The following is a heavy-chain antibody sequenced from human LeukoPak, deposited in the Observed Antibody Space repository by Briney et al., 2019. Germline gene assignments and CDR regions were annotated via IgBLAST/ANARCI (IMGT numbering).Heavy chain of an antibody. V-gene: IGHV4-31*03. Sequence: SEALSLTCTASGGSISSGGYYWSWIRQHPGKGLEWIGYIYYSGSTYYNPSFKSRVTISVDTSKNQFSLKLSSVTAADTAVYYCARGDSSGYYFDYWGQGTLVTVSS. CDR1: GGSISSGGYY. CDR3: ARGDSSGYYFDY. CDR2: IYYSGST. J-gene: IGHJ4*02. D-gene: IGHD3-22*01.